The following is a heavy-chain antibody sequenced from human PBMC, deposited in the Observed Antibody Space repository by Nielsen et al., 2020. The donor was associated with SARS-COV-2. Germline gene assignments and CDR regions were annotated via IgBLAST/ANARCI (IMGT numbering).Heavy chain of an antibody. CDR2: IRSKANSYAT. CDR1: GFTFSGSA. CDR3: TSHPESTIFGVVTTNYYMDV. Sequence: GGSLRLSCAASGFTFSGSAMHWVRQASGKGLEWVGRIRSKANSYATAYAASVKGRFTISRDDSKNTAYLQMNSLQTEDTAVYYCTSHPESTIFGVVTTNYYMDVWGKGTTVTVSS. J-gene: IGHJ6*03. D-gene: IGHD3-3*01. V-gene: IGHV3-73*01.